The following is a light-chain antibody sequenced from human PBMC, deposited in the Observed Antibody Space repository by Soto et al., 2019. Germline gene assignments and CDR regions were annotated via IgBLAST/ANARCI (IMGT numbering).Light chain of an antibody. CDR2: EVS. CDR1: SSDVGGYNY. V-gene: IGLV2-14*01. CDR3: SSYTSSSTPV. J-gene: IGLJ2*01. Sequence: QSVLTQPASVSGSPGQSITISCTGTSSDVGGYNYVSWYQQHPGKAPKLMIYEVSNRPSGVSNRFSGSKSGNTASLTISGLQAEYCADYYCSSYTSSSTPVFGGGTKLTVL.